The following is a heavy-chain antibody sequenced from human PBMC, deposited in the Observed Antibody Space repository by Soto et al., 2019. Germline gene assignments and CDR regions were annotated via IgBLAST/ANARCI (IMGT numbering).Heavy chain of an antibody. D-gene: IGHD3-22*01. J-gene: IGHJ4*02. CDR1: GYTFTGYY. CDR3: ARSARPPYYYDSNGHTLDY. V-gene: IGHV1-2*04. CDR2: INPNSGGT. Sequence: ASVKVSCKASGYTFTGYYMHWVRQAPGQGLEWMGWINPNSGGTNYAQKFQGWVTMTRDTSISTAYMELSRLRSDDTAVYYCARSARPPYYYDSNGHTLDYWGQGTLVTVSS.